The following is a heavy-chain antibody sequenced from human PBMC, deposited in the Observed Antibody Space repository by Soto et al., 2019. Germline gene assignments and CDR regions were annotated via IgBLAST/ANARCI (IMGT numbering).Heavy chain of an antibody. CDR1: GGTFSSYA. D-gene: IGHD2-15*01. V-gene: IGHV1-69*01. CDR2: IIPIFGTA. CDR3: AREGIYCSGGSCYYDY. J-gene: IGHJ4*02. Sequence: QVQLVQSGAEVKKPGSSVKVSCKASGGTFSSYAISWVRQAPGQGLEWMGGIIPIFGTANYAQKFQGSVTITADESTSTAYMELSSLRSEDTAVYYCAREGIYCSGGSCYYDYWGQGTLVTVSS.